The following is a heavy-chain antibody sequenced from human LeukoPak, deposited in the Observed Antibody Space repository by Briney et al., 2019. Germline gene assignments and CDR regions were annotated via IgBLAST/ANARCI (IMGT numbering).Heavy chain of an antibody. D-gene: IGHD5-12*01. J-gene: IGHJ4*02. Sequence: SETLSLTCTVSGGSINSYYWSWIRQPAGKGLEWIGRIYSSGSTGYNPSLKSRVTMSLDTSKKQFSLNLSSVTAADTAVYYCARVDIRTAFFDYWGQGTLVTVSS. CDR1: GGSINSYY. CDR3: ARVDIRTAFFDY. CDR2: IYSSGST. V-gene: IGHV4-4*07.